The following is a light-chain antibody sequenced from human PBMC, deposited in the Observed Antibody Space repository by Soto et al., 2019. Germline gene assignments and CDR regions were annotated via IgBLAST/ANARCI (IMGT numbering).Light chain of an antibody. CDR1: QSVSSSY. J-gene: IGKJ3*01. V-gene: IGKV3-20*01. CDR2: GAS. Sequence: EIVLTQSPGTLSLSPGERATLSCRASQSVSSSYLAGYQQRPGQAPRLLIFGASYRATGVPDRFRGSGSGTDFTLTISRLEPEDFAVYYCQQYSSSPPEFTFGPGTKVDSK. CDR3: QQYSSSPPEFT.